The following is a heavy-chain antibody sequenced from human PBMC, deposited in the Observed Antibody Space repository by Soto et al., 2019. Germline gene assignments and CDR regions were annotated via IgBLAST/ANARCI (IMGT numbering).Heavy chain of an antibody. J-gene: IGHJ4*02. V-gene: IGHV3-72*01. D-gene: IGHD3-10*01. CDR2: TKNKANSYTT. Sequence: EVQLEESGGGLVQPGGSLRLSCAASGFTFSDHYMDWVRQAPGKGLEWVGRTKNKANSYTTEYAASVKGRFTISRDDSKNSLHLQMNRLKAEDTAMYYCVRVVLRGSGIRLFDYWGQGTLVTVSS. CDR1: GFTFSDHY. CDR3: VRVVLRGSGIRLFDY.